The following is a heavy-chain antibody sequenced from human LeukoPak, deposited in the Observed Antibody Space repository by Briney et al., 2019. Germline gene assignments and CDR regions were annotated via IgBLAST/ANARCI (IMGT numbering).Heavy chain of an antibody. CDR2: IRYDGSNK. CDR3: ARIGIAMVRGKIPLVLDI. CDR1: GFTFSSYG. D-gene: IGHD3-10*01. J-gene: IGHJ3*02. Sequence: PGGSLRLSCAASGFTFSSYGMHWVRQAPGKGLEWVAFIRYDGSNKYYADSVKGRFTISRDNSKNSLYLQMNSLRAEDTAVYYCARIGIAMVRGKIPLVLDIWGQGTMVTVSS. V-gene: IGHV3-30*02.